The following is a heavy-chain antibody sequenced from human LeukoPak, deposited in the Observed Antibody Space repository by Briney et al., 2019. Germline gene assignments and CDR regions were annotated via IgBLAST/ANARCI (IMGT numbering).Heavy chain of an antibody. V-gene: IGHV4-34*01. CDR1: GGSFSGYY. J-gene: IGHJ5*02. CDR2: INHSGST. Sequence: SETLSLTCAVYGGSFSGYYWSWIRQPPGKGLEWIGEINHSGSTNYNPSLKSRVTISVDTSKSQFSLKLSSVTAADTAVYYCARHRYSSGWYLSRWFDPWGQGTLVTVSS. D-gene: IGHD6-19*01. CDR3: ARHRYSSGWYLSRWFDP.